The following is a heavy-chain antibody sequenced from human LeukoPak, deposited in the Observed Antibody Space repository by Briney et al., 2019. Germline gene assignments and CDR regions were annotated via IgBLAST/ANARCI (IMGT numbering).Heavy chain of an antibody. CDR3: AIPAKGAYFYYYMDV. Sequence: GASVKVSCKASSYRSPNYGITWVRQAPGHGLEWTGWISTYNGNTQYAQNLQGRVTLTTGSSTNTVYMELRSLTSDDTAVYYCAIPAKGAYFYYYMDVWGEGTSVTVSS. J-gene: IGHJ6*03. CDR1: SYRSPNYG. CDR2: ISTYNGNT. V-gene: IGHV1-18*01.